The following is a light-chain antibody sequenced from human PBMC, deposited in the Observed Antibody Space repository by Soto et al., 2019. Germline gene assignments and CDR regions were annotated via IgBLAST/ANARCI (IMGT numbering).Light chain of an antibody. CDR1: QSVSSN. J-gene: IGKJ1*01. V-gene: IGKV3-15*01. CDR2: GAS. Sequence: EIVMTQSPATLSVSPGERATLSCRASQSVSSNLAWYQQKPGQAPRLLIYGASNRATGIPARFSGSGSGTEFTLTISSLQSEDFAVYYCQQYNNWRTFGQGTKV. CDR3: QQYNNWRT.